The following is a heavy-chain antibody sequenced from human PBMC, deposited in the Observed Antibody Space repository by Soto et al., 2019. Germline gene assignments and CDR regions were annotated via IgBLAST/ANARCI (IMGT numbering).Heavy chain of an antibody. J-gene: IGHJ3*02. CDR2: IYYSGST. CDR1: GGSISSGGYY. Sequence: PSETLSLTCTVSGGSISSGGYYWSWIRQHPGKGLEWIGYIYYSGSTYYNPSLKSRVTISVDTSKNQFSLKLSSVTAADTAMYYCARTPGYYDSSGYSDDAFDIWGQGTMVTVSS. D-gene: IGHD3-22*01. CDR3: ARTPGYYDSSGYSDDAFDI. V-gene: IGHV4-31*03.